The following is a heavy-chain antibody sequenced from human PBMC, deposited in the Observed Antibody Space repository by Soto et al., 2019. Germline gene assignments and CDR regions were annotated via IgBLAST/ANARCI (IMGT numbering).Heavy chain of an antibody. J-gene: IGHJ4*02. Sequence: RGSLRLSCAACGFTIIRYGMHWVRQTPGTGLEWVAVISYDGSNKYYADSVKGRVTISRDNSKDPLYLQMNSLRAEDTAVYYCATHPLPYSSGWYWSLDYFDYWGQGT. CDR1: GFTIIRYG. CDR2: ISYDGSNK. CDR3: ATHPLPYSSGWYWSLDYFDY. D-gene: IGHD6-19*01. V-gene: IGHV3-30*03.